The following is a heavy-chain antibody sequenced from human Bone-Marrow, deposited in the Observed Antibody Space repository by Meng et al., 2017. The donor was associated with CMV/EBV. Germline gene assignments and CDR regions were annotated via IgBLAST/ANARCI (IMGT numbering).Heavy chain of an antibody. D-gene: IGHD2-21*02. CDR3: ARPTSSDCGGNSYSWDY. CDR1: GFTFDDYG. V-gene: IGHV3-20*04. Sequence: GESLKISCAASGFTFDDYGMSWVRQAPGKGLEWVSGINWNGGSTGYADSVKGRFTISRDNAKNSLYLQMNSLRAEDTALYYCARPTSSDCGGNSYSWDYWGQGTLVTVSS. CDR2: INWNGGST. J-gene: IGHJ4*02.